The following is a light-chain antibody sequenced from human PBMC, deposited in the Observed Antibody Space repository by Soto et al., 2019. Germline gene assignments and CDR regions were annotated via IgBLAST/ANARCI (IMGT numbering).Light chain of an antibody. CDR2: KAS. J-gene: IGKJ1*01. CDR3: QHYNSYSEA. V-gene: IGKV1-5*03. CDR1: QTISSW. Sequence: DIQMTQSPSTLSGSVGDRVTITCRASQTISSWLAWYQQKPGKAPKLLIYKASTLKSGVPSRFSGSGSGTEFTLTISSLQPDDFATYCCQHYNSYSEAFDQGTKVDIK.